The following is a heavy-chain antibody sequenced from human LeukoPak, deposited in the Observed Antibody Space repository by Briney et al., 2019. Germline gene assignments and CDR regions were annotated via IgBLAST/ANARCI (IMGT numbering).Heavy chain of an antibody. CDR2: ISGSGGST. D-gene: IGHD2-2*01. CDR1: GLTFSSYA. J-gene: IGHJ4*02. CDR3: AKDSAEYCSSTSCSWFDY. V-gene: IGHV3-23*01. Sequence: GGSLRLSCAASGLTFSSYAMSWVRQAPGKGLEWVSAISGSGGSTYYADSVKGRFTISRDNSKNTLYLQMNSLRAEDTAVYYCAKDSAEYCSSTSCSWFDYWGQGTLVTVSS.